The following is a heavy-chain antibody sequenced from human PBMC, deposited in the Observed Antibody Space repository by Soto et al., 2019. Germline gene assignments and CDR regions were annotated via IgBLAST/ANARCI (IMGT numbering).Heavy chain of an antibody. Sequence: SGPTLVNPTQTLTLTCTFSGFSLSTSGVGVGWIRQPPGKALEWLALIYWDDDKRYSPSLKSRLTITKDTSKNQVVLTMTNMDPVDTATYYCAHILGYCTNGVCRDFDYWGQGTLVTVSS. V-gene: IGHV2-5*02. J-gene: IGHJ4*02. CDR3: AHILGYCTNGVCRDFDY. D-gene: IGHD2-8*01. CDR1: GFSLSTSGVG. CDR2: IYWDDDK.